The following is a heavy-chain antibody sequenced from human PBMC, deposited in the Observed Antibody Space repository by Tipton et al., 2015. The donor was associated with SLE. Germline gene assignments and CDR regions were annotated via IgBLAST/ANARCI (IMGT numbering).Heavy chain of an antibody. CDR1: GGSISSGGYS. D-gene: IGHD2-15*01. CDR3: ARVGGGWAYDAFDI. Sequence: TLSLTCAVSGGSISSGGYSWSWIRQPPGKGLEWIGYIYYSGSTNYNPSLKSRVTISVDTSKNQFSLKLSSVTAADTAVYYCARVGGGWAYDAFDIWGQGTMVTVSS. V-gene: IGHV4-61*08. J-gene: IGHJ3*02. CDR2: IYYSGST.